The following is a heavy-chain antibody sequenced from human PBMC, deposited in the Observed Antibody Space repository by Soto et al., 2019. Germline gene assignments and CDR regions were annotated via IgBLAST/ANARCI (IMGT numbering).Heavy chain of an antibody. CDR2: IWYDGSNK. V-gene: IGHV3-33*01. CDR3: AREEARFIAVAGRGGMDV. Sequence: PGGSLRLSCAASGCTFSSYGMHWVRQAPGKGLEWVAVIWYDGSNKYYADSVKGRFTISRDNSKNTLYLQMNSLRAEDTAVYYCAREEARFIAVAGRGGMDVWGQGTTVTVSS. J-gene: IGHJ6*02. CDR1: GCTFSSYG. D-gene: IGHD6-19*01.